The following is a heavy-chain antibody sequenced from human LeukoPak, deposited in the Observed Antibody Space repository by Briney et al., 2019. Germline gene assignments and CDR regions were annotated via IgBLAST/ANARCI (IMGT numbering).Heavy chain of an antibody. V-gene: IGHV3-21*01. CDR3: AREAASITMIVVVPDY. D-gene: IGHD3-22*01. Sequence: GGSLRLSCAASGFTFSSYSMNWVRQAPGKGLEWVSSISSSSSYIYYADSVKGRFTISRDNAKNSLYLQMNSLRAEDTAVYYCAREAASITMIVVVPDYWGQGTLVTVSS. CDR2: ISSSSSYI. J-gene: IGHJ4*02. CDR1: GFTFSSYS.